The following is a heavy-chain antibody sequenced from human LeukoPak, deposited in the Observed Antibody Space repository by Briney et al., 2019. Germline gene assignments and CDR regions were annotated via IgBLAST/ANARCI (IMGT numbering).Heavy chain of an antibody. Sequence: GGSLRLSCAASGFTFSNYWMHWVRQAPGKGLVWVSRINTDGSSTDYADSVKGRLTISRDNAKNTLYLQMNGLRAEDTAVYYCARNLDGYRSGIGAWGKGTLSPSPQ. CDR3: ARNLDGYRSGIGA. CDR1: GFTFSNYW. D-gene: IGHD5-12*01. V-gene: IGHV3-74*01. J-gene: IGHJ5*02. CDR2: INTDGSST.